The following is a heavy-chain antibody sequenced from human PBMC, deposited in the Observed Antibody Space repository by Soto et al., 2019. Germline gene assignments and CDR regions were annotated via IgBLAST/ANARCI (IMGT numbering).Heavy chain of an antibody. D-gene: IGHD2-15*01. CDR2: IIPILGTA. J-gene: IGHJ5*02. Sequence: SVKVSCKASGGTFSSYTISWVRQAPGQGLEWMGRIIPILGTANYAQKFQGRVTITADESTSTAYMELSSLRSEDTAVYYCARDRVVVAATSWFDPWGQGTLVTVSS. CDR3: ARDRVVVAATSWFDP. CDR1: GGTFSSYT. V-gene: IGHV1-69*08.